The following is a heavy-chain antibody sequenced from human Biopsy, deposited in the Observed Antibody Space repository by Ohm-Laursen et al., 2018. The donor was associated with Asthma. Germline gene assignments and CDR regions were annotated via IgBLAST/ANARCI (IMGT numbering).Heavy chain of an antibody. J-gene: IGHJ3*02. D-gene: IGHD3-9*01. CDR3: ARTYFDFLTGQVHDAFAM. Sequence: GSSVKVSCKASGYTFINYAIHWVRQAPGHSLEWMGWINAANGNTKYSQKFQGRLTISRDTSASTTYMDLSSLRSEDTAVYYCARTYFDFLTGQVHDAFAMWGQGTVVTVSS. CDR2: INAANGNT. CDR1: GYTFINYA. V-gene: IGHV1-3*01.